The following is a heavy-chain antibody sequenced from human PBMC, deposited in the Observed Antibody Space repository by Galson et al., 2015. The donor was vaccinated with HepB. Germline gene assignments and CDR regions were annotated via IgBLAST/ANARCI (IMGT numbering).Heavy chain of an antibody. V-gene: IGHV3-48*02. CDR2: ISSSSSTI. D-gene: IGHD6-13*01. J-gene: IGHJ6*02. CDR1: GFTFSSYS. CDR3: ARSIAAGGTPTHYYGMDA. Sequence: SLRLSCAASGFTFSSYSMNWVRQAPGKGLEWVSYISSSSSTIYYADSVKGRFTISRDNAKNSLYLQMNSLRDEDTAVYYCARSIAAGGTPTHYYGMDAWGQGTTVTVSS.